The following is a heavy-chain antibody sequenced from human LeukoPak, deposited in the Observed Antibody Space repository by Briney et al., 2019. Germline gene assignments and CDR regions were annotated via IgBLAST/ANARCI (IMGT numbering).Heavy chain of an antibody. V-gene: IGHV3-20*04. CDR1: GFTFDVYG. J-gene: IGHJ6*03. Sequence: GGSLRLSCAASGFTFDVYGVSWVRHAPGKGLEWVSGINWNGGSTGYADSVKGRSTISRDNAKNSLYLQMNSLRAEGTAVYYCASGLELRVNYYYYMDVWGKGTTVTVSS. D-gene: IGHD1-7*01. CDR3: ASGLELRVNYYYYMDV. CDR2: INWNGGST.